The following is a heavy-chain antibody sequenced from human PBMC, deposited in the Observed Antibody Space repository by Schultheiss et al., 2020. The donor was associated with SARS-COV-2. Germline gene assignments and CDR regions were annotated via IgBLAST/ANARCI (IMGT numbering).Heavy chain of an antibody. D-gene: IGHD5-24*01. V-gene: IGHV3-23*01. CDR3: ASLLSGWLQYYYGMDV. CDR2: ISGSGGST. CDR1: GFTFSSYA. Sequence: GGSLRLSCAASGFTFSSYAMSWVRQAPGKGLEWVSAISGSGGSTYYADSVKGRFTISRDNAKNSLYLQMNSLRAEDTAVYYCASLLSGWLQYYYGMDVWGQGTTVTVSS. J-gene: IGHJ6*02.